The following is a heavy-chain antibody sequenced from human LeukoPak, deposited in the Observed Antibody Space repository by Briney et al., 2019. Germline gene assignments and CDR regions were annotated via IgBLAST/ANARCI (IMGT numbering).Heavy chain of an antibody. V-gene: IGHV3-23*01. D-gene: IGHD1-26*01. CDR1: GFTFSSYA. CDR3: ARVSSGSYFGYYYYYMDV. CDR2: ISGPGSTT. J-gene: IGHJ6*03. Sequence: PGGSLRLSCAASGFTFSSYALTWVRQAPGKGLEWVSTISGPGSTTDYVDSVRGRFTISRDNSKNTLFLQMNSLRAEDTAVYYCARVSSGSYFGYYYYYMDVWGKGTTVTVSS.